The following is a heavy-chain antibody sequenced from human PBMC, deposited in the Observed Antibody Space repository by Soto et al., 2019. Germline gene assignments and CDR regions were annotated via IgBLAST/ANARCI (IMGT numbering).Heavy chain of an antibody. CDR3: AQDRAYCGGDCYSPHGYGMDV. CDR1: GFPFSSYT. V-gene: IGHV3-30*18. CDR2: ISYDGSNK. J-gene: IGHJ6*02. Sequence: PGGSLRLSCTASGFPFSSYTMHWLRRAPGKGLEWVAVISYDGSNKYYADSVKGRFTISRDNSKNTLYLQMNSLRAEDTAVYYCAQDRAYCGGDCYSPHGYGMDVWGQGTTVTAP. D-gene: IGHD2-21*02.